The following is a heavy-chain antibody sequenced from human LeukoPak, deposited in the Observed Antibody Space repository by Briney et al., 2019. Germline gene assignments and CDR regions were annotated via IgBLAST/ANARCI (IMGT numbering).Heavy chain of an antibody. Sequence: PSETLCLTCAVSGYSISSGYYWGWIRQPPGKGLEWIGSIYHSGSTYYNPSLKSRVTISVDTSKNQFSLKLSSVTAADTAVYYCARGVVVVVAAPDGDWFDPWGQGTLVTVSS. CDR2: IYHSGST. CDR1: GYSISSGYY. D-gene: IGHD2-15*01. V-gene: IGHV4-38-2*01. J-gene: IGHJ5*02. CDR3: ARGVVVVVAAPDGDWFDP.